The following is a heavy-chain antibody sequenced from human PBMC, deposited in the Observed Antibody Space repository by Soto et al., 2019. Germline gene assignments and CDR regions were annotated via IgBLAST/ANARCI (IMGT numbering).Heavy chain of an antibody. V-gene: IGHV4-31*03. J-gene: IGHJ4*02. CDR2: IYYSGTT. D-gene: IGHD2-2*01. Sequence: SETLSLTCTVSGGSISSGGYYWSWIRQHPGKGLEWIGYIYYSGTTYYNPSLKSRITISVDTSKKQFSLKLSSVTAADTAVYYCARGEPWLVPAAINFVYWGRGTLVTVSS. CDR1: GGSISSGGYY. CDR3: ARGEPWLVPAAINFVY.